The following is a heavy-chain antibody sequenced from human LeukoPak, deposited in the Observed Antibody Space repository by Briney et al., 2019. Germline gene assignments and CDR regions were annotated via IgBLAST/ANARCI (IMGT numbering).Heavy chain of an antibody. CDR1: GGSISSYY. V-gene: IGHV4-59*01. J-gene: IGHJ4*02. D-gene: IGHD3-16*01. Sequence: SETLSLTCTVSGGSISSYYWSWLRQPPGKGLEWIGYIYYSGSTNYNPSLKSRVTISVDTSKNQFSLKLSSVTAADTAVYYCARDSAKLGYFDYWGQGTLVTVSS. CDR3: ARDSAKLGYFDY. CDR2: IYYSGST.